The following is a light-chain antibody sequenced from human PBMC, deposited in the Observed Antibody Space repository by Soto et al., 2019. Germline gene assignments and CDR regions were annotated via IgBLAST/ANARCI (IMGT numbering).Light chain of an antibody. CDR3: SAYTSSSTLL. Sequence: QSVLTQPASVSGSPGQSITISCTGTSSDVGSYNYVSWYQQHPGKAPKLMIYDVSNRPSGVSNRFSGSKSGNTASLTISGLQAEDEAYYYCSAYTSSSTLLFGGGTKLTVL. CDR2: DVS. CDR1: SSDVGSYNY. J-gene: IGLJ2*01. V-gene: IGLV2-14*01.